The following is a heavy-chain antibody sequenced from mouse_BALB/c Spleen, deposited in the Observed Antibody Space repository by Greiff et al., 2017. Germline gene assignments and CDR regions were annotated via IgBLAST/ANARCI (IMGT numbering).Heavy chain of an antibody. Sequence: EVHLVESGGGLVQPGGSRKLSCAASGFTFSSFGMHWVRQAPEKGLEWVAYISSGSSTIYYADTVKGRFTISRDNPKNTLFLQMTSLRSEDTAMYYCARGDYGNSYFDYWGQGTTLTVSS. CDR1: GFTFSSFG. J-gene: IGHJ2*01. V-gene: IGHV5-17*02. CDR2: ISSGSSTI. CDR3: ARGDYGNSYFDY. D-gene: IGHD2-1*01.